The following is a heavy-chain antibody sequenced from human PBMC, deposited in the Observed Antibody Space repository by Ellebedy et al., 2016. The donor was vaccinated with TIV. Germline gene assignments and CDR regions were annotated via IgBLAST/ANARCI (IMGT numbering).Heavy chain of an antibody. CDR3: ARRGGNYYGDYSREFDY. CDR2: INAGNGNT. V-gene: IGHV1-3*01. J-gene: IGHJ4*02. Sequence: ASVKVSCKASGYIFTNLAMHWVRQAPGQRLEWMGWINAGNGNTKYSQKFQGRVTISRDTSASTAYMELSSLRSEDTAVYYCARRGGNYYGDYSREFDYWGQGTLVTVSS. CDR1: GYIFTNLA. D-gene: IGHD4-17*01.